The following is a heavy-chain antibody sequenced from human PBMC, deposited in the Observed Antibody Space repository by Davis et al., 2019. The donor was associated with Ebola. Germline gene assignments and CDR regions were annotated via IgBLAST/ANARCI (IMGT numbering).Heavy chain of an antibody. J-gene: IGHJ6*02. V-gene: IGHV1-69*06. CDR1: GGTFSSYA. CDR3: ARGPHRYFDWLPDLYYYYGMDV. Sequence: SVKVSCKASGGTFSSYAISWVRQAPGQGLEWMGGIIPIFGTANYAQKFQGRVTITADKSTSTAYMELSSLRSEDTAVYYCARGPHRYFDWLPDLYYYYGMDVWGQGTTVTVSS. D-gene: IGHD3-9*01. CDR2: IIPIFGTA.